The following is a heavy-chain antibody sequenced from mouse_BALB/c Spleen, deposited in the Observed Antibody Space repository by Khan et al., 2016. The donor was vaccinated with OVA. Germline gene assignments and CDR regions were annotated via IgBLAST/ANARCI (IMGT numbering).Heavy chain of an antibody. CDR3: ARHWVGIMEY. CDR1: GFTFSTYG. V-gene: IGHV5-6*01. J-gene: IGHJ4*01. Sequence: EVELVESGGDLVKPGGSLKLSCAASGFTFSTYGMSWVRQTPDKRLEWVATISSAGTFTYYPDSVKGRFTISRDNAKQTLYLQVTSRRSEDTAMYYCARHWVGIMEYWGQGTSLTVAS. D-gene: IGHD1-1*01. CDR2: ISSAGTFT.